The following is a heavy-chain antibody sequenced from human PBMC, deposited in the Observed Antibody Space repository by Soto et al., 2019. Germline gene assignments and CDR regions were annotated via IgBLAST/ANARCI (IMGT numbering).Heavy chain of an antibody. CDR2: IYSGGST. D-gene: IGHD3-22*01. CDR3: ARVDYYDSSGYPMH. Sequence: EVQLVESGGGLIQPGGSLRLSCAASGFTVSSNYMGWVRQAPGKGLEWVSVIYSGGSTYYADSVKGRFTISRDNSKNTLYLQMNSLRAEDTAVYYCARVDYYDSSGYPMHWGQGTLVTVSS. V-gene: IGHV3-53*01. CDR1: GFTVSSNY. J-gene: IGHJ4*02.